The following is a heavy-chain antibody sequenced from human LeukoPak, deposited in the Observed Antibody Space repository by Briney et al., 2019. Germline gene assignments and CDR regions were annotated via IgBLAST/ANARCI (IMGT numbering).Heavy chain of an antibody. D-gene: IGHD3-10*01. CDR1: GGSVTSTSYY. V-gene: IGHV4-39*07. J-gene: IGHJ4*02. CDR2: IYYSGST. CDR3: ARYASGPSDY. Sequence: SETLSLTCSVSGGSVTSTSYYWGWIRQPPGKGLDWIGTIYYSGSTYYNPSLKSRVTISLDTSKNRFSLKLTSVTAADTAVYYCARYASGPSDYWGQGTLVTVSS.